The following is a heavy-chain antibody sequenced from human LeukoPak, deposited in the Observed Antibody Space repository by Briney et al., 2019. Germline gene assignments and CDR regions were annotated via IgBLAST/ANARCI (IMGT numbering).Heavy chain of an antibody. D-gene: IGHD2-21*02. V-gene: IGHV3-23*01. Sequence: GGSLRLSCAASGFTFSSYAMSWVRQAPGKGLEWVSGISYSGGSTYSADSVKGRFTISRDNSKHTLFLQMNSLRAEDTAVYYCAKFGRSLVTASIKRRGHYWYFDLWGRGTLVTVSS. CDR1: GFTFSSYA. CDR3: AKFGRSLVTASIKRRGHYWYFDL. CDR2: ISYSGGST. J-gene: IGHJ2*01.